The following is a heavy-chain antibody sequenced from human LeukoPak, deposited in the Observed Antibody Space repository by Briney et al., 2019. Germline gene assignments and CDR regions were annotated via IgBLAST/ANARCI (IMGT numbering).Heavy chain of an antibody. Sequence: GGSQRLSCAASGFIFSSYSMNWVRHAPGKGLEWVSSISSTSTYIHYADSLKGRFTISRDNARNSLYLQINSLRVEDTAVYYCARVQRGDMATFDYWGQGTLVTVSS. D-gene: IGHD3-16*01. J-gene: IGHJ4*02. CDR2: ISSTSTYI. CDR3: ARVQRGDMATFDY. CDR1: GFIFSSYS. V-gene: IGHV3-21*01.